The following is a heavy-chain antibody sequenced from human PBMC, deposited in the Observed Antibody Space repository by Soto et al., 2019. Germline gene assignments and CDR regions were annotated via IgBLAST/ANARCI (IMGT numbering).Heavy chain of an antibody. Sequence: ASVKVSFKASGYTFTIYGINWVRQAPGQGLEWMGWISPDNGNTNYAQKLQGRVTMTTDTSTSTAYMELRSLRSDDTAVYYCARALGYSGYAXMDVWGQGTTVTVSS. CDR3: ARALGYSGYAXMDV. J-gene: IGHJ6*02. CDR2: ISPDNGNT. CDR1: GYTFTIYG. D-gene: IGHD5-12*01. V-gene: IGHV1-18*01.